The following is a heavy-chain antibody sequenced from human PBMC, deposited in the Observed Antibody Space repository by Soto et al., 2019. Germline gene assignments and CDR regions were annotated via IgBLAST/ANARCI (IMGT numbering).Heavy chain of an antibody. CDR1: GGSVSSGSYY. CDR2: IYYSGST. CDR3: ARDGMVRGEYYYYYGMDV. D-gene: IGHD3-10*01. Sequence: SETLSLTCTVSGGSVSSGSYYWSWIRQSPGKGLEWIGYIYYSGSTNYNPSLKSRVTISVDTSKNQFSLKLSSVTAADTAVYYCARDGMVRGEYYYYYGMDVWGQGTTVTVSS. V-gene: IGHV4-61*01. J-gene: IGHJ6*02.